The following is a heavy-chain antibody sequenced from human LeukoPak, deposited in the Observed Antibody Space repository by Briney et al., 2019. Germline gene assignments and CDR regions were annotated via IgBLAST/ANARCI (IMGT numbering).Heavy chain of an antibody. J-gene: IGHJ4*02. D-gene: IGHD2-21*02. CDR2: ISSSSSYI. Sequence: KPGGSLRLSCTASGFTFSSYAMTWVRQAPGKGLEWVSSISSSSSYIYYADSVKGRFTISRDNAKNSLYLQMNSLRAEDTAVYYCARDTAYCGGDCRSDYWGQGTLVTVSS. V-gene: IGHV3-21*01. CDR3: ARDTAYCGGDCRSDY. CDR1: GFTFSSYA.